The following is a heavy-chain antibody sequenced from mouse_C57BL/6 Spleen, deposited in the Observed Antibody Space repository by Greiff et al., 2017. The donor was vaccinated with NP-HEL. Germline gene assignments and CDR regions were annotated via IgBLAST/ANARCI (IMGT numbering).Heavy chain of an antibody. CDR2: INPNYGTT. J-gene: IGHJ3*01. CDR1: GYSFTDYN. V-gene: IGHV1-39*01. D-gene: IGHD1-1*01. Sequence: VQLQQSGPELVKPGDSVKISCKASGYSFTDYNMNWVKQSNGKSLEWIGVINPNYGTTSYNQKFKGKATLTVDQSSSTAYMQLNSLTSDDSAVYSCAREGDYYGSSPSFAYWGQGTLVTVSA. CDR3: AREGDYYGSSPSFAY.